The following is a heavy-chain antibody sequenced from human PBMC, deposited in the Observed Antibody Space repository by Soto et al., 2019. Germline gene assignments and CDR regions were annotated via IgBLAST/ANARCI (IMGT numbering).Heavy chain of an antibody. CDR1: GFTFSSYA. D-gene: IGHD6-19*01. Sequence: EVQLLESGGGLVQPGGSLRLSCAASGFTFSSYAMSWVRQAPGKGLEWVSVISGSGGSTYYADSVKGRFTISRDNSKNTLYPQMNSLRDEDTSVYYCASRTSGWYLDYWGQGTMVTVSS. V-gene: IGHV3-23*01. CDR2: ISGSGGST. J-gene: IGHJ4*02. CDR3: ASRTSGWYLDY.